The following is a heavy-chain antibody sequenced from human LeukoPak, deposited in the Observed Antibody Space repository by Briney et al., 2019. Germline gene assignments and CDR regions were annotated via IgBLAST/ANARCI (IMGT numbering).Heavy chain of an antibody. CDR3: AKGCSSTSCAIEFDS. J-gene: IGHJ4*02. V-gene: IGHV3-30*18. CDR2: MSYDGGHI. D-gene: IGHD2-2*01. Sequence: GGSLRLSCAASGFTVSSNFMSWVRQAPGRGLEWVAGMSYDGGHIYYGDSVKGRFTISRDNSKDTAFVEMNSLRPADTAIYYCAKGCSSTSCAIEFDSWGQGILVTVSS. CDR1: GFTVSSNF.